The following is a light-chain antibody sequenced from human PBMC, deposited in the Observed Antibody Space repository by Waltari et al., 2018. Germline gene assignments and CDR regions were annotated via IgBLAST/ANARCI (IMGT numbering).Light chain of an antibody. CDR3: QQSYSIPLT. CDR2: WAS. Sequence: DIVMTQSPDSLAVSLGERATINCKSSQSVLYSSNNKNYLSWYQQKPGQPPKLLIYWASTLESEVPDRFSGSGSGTDFTLTISSLQAEDVAVYYCQQSYSIPLTFGGGTKVEIK. CDR1: QSVLYSSNNKNY. J-gene: IGKJ4*01. V-gene: IGKV4-1*01.